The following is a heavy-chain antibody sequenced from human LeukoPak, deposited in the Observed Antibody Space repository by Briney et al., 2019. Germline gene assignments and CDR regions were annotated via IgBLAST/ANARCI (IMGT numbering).Heavy chain of an antibody. Sequence: SVKVSCKASGGTFSSYAISWVRQAPGQGLEWMGGIIPIFGTANYAQKFQGRVTITADESTSTAYMELSSLRSEDTAVYYCARGLYVSPLYYYYYYMDVWGKGTTATVSS. D-gene: IGHD5/OR15-5a*01. V-gene: IGHV1-69*13. CDR3: ARGLYVSPLYYYYYYMDV. CDR1: GGTFSSYA. CDR2: IIPIFGTA. J-gene: IGHJ6*03.